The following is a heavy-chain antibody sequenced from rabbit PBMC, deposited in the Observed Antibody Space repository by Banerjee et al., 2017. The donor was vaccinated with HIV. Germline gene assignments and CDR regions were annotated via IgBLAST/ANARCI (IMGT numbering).Heavy chain of an antibody. CDR3: ASVDYVDYGLKL. Sequence: QSLEESGGDLVKPGASLTLTCTASGFSFSSSYYVCWFRQAPGKGPEWIARVGTVSGSTWYASWVHGRFTIASDNAQNTVDLQMTSLTAADTATYFCASVDYVDYGLKLWGQGTLVTVS. CDR1: GFSFSSSYY. CDR2: VGTVSGST. V-gene: IGHV1S40*01. J-gene: IGHJ3*01. D-gene: IGHD6-1*01.